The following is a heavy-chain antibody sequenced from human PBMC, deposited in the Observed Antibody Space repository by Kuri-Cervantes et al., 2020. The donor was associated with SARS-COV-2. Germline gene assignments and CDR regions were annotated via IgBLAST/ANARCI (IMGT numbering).Heavy chain of an antibody. CDR2: IYTSGST. Sequence: SETLSLTCTVSGGSISSHYWSWIQQPPGKGLEWIGYIYTSGSTNYNPSLKSRVTMSVDTSKNQFSLKLCSVTAADTAVYYCARPGGFLDVRGKGTTVTVSS. CDR3: ARPGGFLDV. J-gene: IGHJ6*04. D-gene: IGHD4-23*01. CDR1: GGSISSHY. V-gene: IGHV4-4*08.